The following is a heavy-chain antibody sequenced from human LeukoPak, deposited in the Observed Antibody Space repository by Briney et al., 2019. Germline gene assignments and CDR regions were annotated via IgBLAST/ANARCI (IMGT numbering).Heavy chain of an antibody. Sequence: GGSLRLTCAASRFTFSNYWMSWVRQAPGKGLEWVANINQDGSEKYFVDSVRGRFSISRDNAKNSLYLQMNSLRAEDTAVYYCARSHESFASGSGDYWGQGTLVTVSS. J-gene: IGHJ4*02. V-gene: IGHV3-7*05. CDR1: RFTFSNYW. D-gene: IGHD3-10*01. CDR2: INQDGSEK. CDR3: ARSHESFASGSGDY.